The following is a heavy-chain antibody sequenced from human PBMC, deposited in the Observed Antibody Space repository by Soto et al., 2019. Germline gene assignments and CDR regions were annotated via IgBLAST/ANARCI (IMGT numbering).Heavy chain of an antibody. D-gene: IGHD3-10*01. CDR3: AKELTYYYGSGSSGSMDV. V-gene: IGHV3-9*01. Sequence: GGSLRLSCAASGFTFDDYAMHWVRQAPGKCLEWVSGISWNSGSIGYADSVKGRFTISRDNAKNSLYLQMNSLRAEDTALYYWAKELTYYYGSGSSGSMDVWGQGXTVTVYS. CDR2: ISWNSGSI. CDR1: GFTFDDYA. J-gene: IGHJ6*02.